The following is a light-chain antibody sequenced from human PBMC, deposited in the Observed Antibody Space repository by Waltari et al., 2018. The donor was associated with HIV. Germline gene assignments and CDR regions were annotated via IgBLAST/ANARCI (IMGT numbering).Light chain of an antibody. J-gene: IGLJ3*02. Sequence: QIVVTQEPSLTVSPGETVTLTCASSTGAVTNVYYPSWFQQKPGQAPRPLIYNSNNKYSWTPDRFSGSLLGGQAVLTLSGVRPEDEADYYCLLYCGHYCDGGWMFGGGTKVTVL. CDR3: LLYCGHYCDGGWM. CDR1: TGAVTNVYY. V-gene: IGLV7-43*01. CDR2: NSN.